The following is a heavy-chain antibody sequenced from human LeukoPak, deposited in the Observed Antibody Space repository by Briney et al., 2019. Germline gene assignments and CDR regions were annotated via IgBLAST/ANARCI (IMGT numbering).Heavy chain of an antibody. CDR1: GGSFSGDF. V-gene: IGHV4-34*01. Sequence: SETLSLTCAVYGGSFSGDFWSWIRQSPGKGLEWIGEINHGGSTTYNPSLQSRVTMSVDTSTNQISLKMTSVTAADTAIYYCASGWLRWTVDYWGQGTLVTVSS. J-gene: IGHJ4*02. CDR2: INHGGST. CDR3: ASGWLRWTVDY. D-gene: IGHD5-12*01.